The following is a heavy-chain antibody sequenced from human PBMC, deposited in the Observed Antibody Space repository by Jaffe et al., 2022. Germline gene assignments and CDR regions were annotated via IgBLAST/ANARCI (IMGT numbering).Heavy chain of an antibody. CDR1: GFTFSSYS. CDR3: ARDTLTYGDPEDY. J-gene: IGHJ4*02. D-gene: IGHD4-17*01. Sequence: EVQLVESGGGLVKPGGSLRLSCAASGFTFSSYSMNWVRQAPGKGLEWVSSISSSSSYIYYADSVKGRFTISRDNAKNSLYLQMNSLRAEDTAVYYCARDTLTYGDPEDYWGQGTLVTVSS. CDR2: ISSSSSYI. V-gene: IGHV3-21*01.